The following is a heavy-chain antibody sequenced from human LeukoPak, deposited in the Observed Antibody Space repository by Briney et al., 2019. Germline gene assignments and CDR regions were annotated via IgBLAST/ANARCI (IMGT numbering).Heavy chain of an antibody. CDR3: AREGYDSSGYSRGAFDI. V-gene: IGHV3-23*01. D-gene: IGHD3-22*01. Sequence: PGGSLRLSCAASGFTFSSYAMSWVRQAPGKGLEWVSAISGSGGSTYYADSVKGRFTISRDNSKNTLYLQMNSLRAGDTAVYYCAREGYDSSGYSRGAFDIWGQGTMVTVSS. CDR1: GFTFSSYA. CDR2: ISGSGGST. J-gene: IGHJ3*02.